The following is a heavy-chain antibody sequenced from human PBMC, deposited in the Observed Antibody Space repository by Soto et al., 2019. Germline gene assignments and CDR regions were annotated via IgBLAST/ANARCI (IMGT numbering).Heavy chain of an antibody. CDR3: ARGGFDHPGGYYYYYMDV. CDR1: GGSFSGYY. CDR2: INHSGST. Sequence: SETLSLTCAVYGGSFSGYYWSWIRQPPGKGLEWIGEINHSGSTNYNPSLKSRVTISVDTSKNQFSLKLSSVTAADTAVYYCARGGFDHPGGYYYYYMDVWGKGTTVTVSS. V-gene: IGHV4-34*01. J-gene: IGHJ6*03. D-gene: IGHD3-9*01.